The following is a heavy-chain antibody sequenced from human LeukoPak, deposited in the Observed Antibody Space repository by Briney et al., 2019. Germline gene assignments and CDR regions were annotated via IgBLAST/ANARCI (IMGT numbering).Heavy chain of an antibody. J-gene: IGHJ3*02. CDR2: INHSGST. D-gene: IGHD3-22*01. V-gene: IGHV4-34*01. CDR3: ALVVSADDAFDI. Sequence: SETLSLTCAVYGGSFSGYYWSWIRQPPGKGLEWIGEINHSGSTNYTPSLKSRVTISVDTSKNQFSLKLSSVTAADTAVYYCALVVSADDAFDIWGQGTMVTVSS. CDR1: GGSFSGYY.